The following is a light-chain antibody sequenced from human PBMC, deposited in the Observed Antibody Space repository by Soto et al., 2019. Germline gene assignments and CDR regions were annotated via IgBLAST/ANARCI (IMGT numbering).Light chain of an antibody. V-gene: IGLV2-8*01. J-gene: IGLJ1*01. CDR2: EVT. CDR1: SSDVGGYNY. Sequence: QSALTQPPSASGSRGQSVTISCTGTSSDVGGYNYVSWYQQHPGKAPKPMIYEVTKRPSGVPDRFSGSKSGNTASLTVSGLQADDEADYYCSSYAGSNKSVFGTGTKVTVL. CDR3: SSYAGSNKSV.